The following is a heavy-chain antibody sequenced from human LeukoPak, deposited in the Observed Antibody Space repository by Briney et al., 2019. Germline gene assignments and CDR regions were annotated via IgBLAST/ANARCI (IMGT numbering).Heavy chain of an antibody. CDR2: ISSSSSYI. J-gene: IGHJ3*02. D-gene: IGHD3-22*01. CDR1: GFTFSSYS. V-gene: IGHV3-21*01. Sequence: GGSLRLSCAACGFTFSSYSMNWVRQAPGKGLECVSSISSSSSYIYYADSVKGRFTISRDNAKNSLYLQMNSLRAEDTAVYYCAREKYYYDSSGPAFDIWGQGTMVTVSS. CDR3: AREKYYYDSSGPAFDI.